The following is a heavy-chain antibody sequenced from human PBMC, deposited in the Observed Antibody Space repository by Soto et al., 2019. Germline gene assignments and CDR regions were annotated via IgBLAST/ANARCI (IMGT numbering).Heavy chain of an antibody. V-gene: IGHV1-69*01. CDR3: ASPGTTGYYYYGMEV. Sequence: VQLVQSGAEVKKSGSSVKVSCKASGGTFSGYAISWVRQAPGQGLEWMGGIIPIFGTANYAQKFQGRVTITADESTSTAYMELSSLRSEDTAVYYCASPGTTGYYYYGMEVWGQGTTVTVSS. D-gene: IGHD1-7*01. CDR1: GGTFSGYA. CDR2: IIPIFGTA. J-gene: IGHJ6*02.